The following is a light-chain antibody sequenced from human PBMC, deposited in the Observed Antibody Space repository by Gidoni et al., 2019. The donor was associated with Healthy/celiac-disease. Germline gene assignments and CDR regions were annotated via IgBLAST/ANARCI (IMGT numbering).Light chain of an antibody. V-gene: IGLV2-8*01. CDR2: EVS. CDR1: SSDVGGYNY. Sequence: QSALTQPPSAAGSPGQSVTISCTGTSSDVGGYNYVSWYQQHPGKAPKLMIYEVSKRPSGFPDRFSGSKSGNTASLTVSGLQAEDEADYYCSSYAGSNNGVFGGGTTLTVL. J-gene: IGLJ3*02. CDR3: SSYAGSNNGV.